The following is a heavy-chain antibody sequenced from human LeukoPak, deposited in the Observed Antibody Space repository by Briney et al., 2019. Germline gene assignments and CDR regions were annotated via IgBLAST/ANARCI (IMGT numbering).Heavy chain of an antibody. CDR1: GFTFSSYE. D-gene: IGHD6-13*01. Sequence: PGGSLRLSCAASGFTFSSYEMNWVRQAPGKGLEWLSYISSSGSTIYYADSVKGRFTISRDNAKNSLYLQMNSLRAEDTAVYYCARRPGYSSSWPQDYYYGMDVWGQGTTVTVSS. CDR3: ARRPGYSSSWPQDYYYGMDV. J-gene: IGHJ6*02. V-gene: IGHV3-48*03. CDR2: ISSSGSTI.